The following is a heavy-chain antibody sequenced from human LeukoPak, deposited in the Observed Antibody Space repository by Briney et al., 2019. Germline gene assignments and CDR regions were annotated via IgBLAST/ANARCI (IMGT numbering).Heavy chain of an antibody. CDR2: ISSSGSTI. D-gene: IGHD1-26*01. CDR3: ARDRASAVHY. Sequence: PGGSLTLSCAASGFTFSSYEMNWVRQATGKGREWVSYISSSGSTIYYADSVKGRFTIPRDNAKKSLYLQMKSLRAEDTAVYYCARDRASAVHYWGEGTLVTVSS. V-gene: IGHV3-48*03. CDR1: GFTFSSYE. J-gene: IGHJ4*02.